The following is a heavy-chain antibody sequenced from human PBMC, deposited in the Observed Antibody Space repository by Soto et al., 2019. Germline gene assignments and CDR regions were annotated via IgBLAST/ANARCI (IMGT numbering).Heavy chain of an antibody. CDR3: ARGGELDMGFDY. CDR2: IKPNRGGT. Sequence: ASVKVSCKASGYTFTGYYMHWVRQAPGQGLEWMGWIKPNRGGTNYAQKFQGRVTMTRDTSISTAYMELSRLRSDDTAVYYCARGGELDMGFDYWGQGTLVTVSS. V-gene: IGHV1-2*02. J-gene: IGHJ4*02. CDR1: GYTFTGYY. D-gene: IGHD1-26*01.